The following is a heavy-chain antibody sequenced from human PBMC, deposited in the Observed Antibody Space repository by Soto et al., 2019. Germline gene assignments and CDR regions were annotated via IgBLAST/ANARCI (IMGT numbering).Heavy chain of an antibody. CDR1: GGTFSGYA. CDR2: IIPIFGTA. D-gene: IGHD3-22*01. V-gene: IGHV1-69*13. J-gene: IGHJ5*02. CDR3: ATRSRSSGYSMNWFDP. Sequence: ASVKVSCKASGGTFSGYAISWVRQAPGQGLEWMGGIIPIFGTANYAQKFQGRVTITADESTSTAYMELSSLRSEDTAVCYCATRSRSSGYSMNWFDPWGQGTLVTVSS.